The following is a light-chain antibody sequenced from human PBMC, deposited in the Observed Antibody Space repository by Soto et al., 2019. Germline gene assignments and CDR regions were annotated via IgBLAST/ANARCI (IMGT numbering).Light chain of an antibody. V-gene: IGLV1-47*02. CDR1: SANIGTNF. CDR2: SNN. CDR3: ATWDDSLNGFYV. J-gene: IGLJ1*01. Sequence: QSVLTQPPSASGTPGQRVTISCSGRSANIGTNFVCWYQQLPGTAPKLLIYSNNQRPSGVPDRFSGSKSGTSASLAISGLRSDDEADYFCATWDDSLNGFYVFGTGTKV.